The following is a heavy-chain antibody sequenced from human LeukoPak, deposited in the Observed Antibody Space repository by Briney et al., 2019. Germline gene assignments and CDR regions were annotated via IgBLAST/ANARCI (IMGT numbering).Heavy chain of an antibody. D-gene: IGHD6-25*01. CDR2: INLNGGST. J-gene: IGHJ3*02. Sequence: GGSLRLSFSASGFTVSSYAMSWVRQAPGKGLDWVSGINLNGGSTGYADSVKGRFTISRDNAKNSLYLQMNSLRAEDTALYYCARDLRHPDAFDIWGQGTMVPVSS. CDR1: GFTVSSYA. CDR3: ARDLRHPDAFDI. V-gene: IGHV3-20*03.